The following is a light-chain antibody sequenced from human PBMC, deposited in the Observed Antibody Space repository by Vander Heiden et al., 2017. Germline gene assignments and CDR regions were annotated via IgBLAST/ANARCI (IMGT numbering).Light chain of an antibody. J-gene: IGLJ2*01. CDR1: TSNIGSNT. V-gene: IGLV1-44*01. CDR3: AAWDDSLKGVV. CDR2: ANN. Sequence: ELTQPPSAPGTPGLRVTISGSGSTSNIGSNTVTWYQQLPGTAPTLLIYANNHRPSGVPDRFSASKSGASTSLAISGLQSENEADYYCAAWDDSLKGVVFGGGTKLTVL.